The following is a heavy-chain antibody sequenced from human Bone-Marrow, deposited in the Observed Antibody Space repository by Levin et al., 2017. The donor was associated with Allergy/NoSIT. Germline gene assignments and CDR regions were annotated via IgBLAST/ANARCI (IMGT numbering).Heavy chain of an antibody. Sequence: PGGSLRLSCAASGFTFSSYAMHWVRQAPGKGLEWVAVISYDGSNKYYADSVKGRFTISRDNSKNTLYLQMNSLRAEDTAVYYCAREGAGTFFDYWGQGTLVTVSS. CDR1: GFTFSSYA. V-gene: IGHV3-30-3*01. J-gene: IGHJ4*02. D-gene: IGHD6-13*01. CDR2: ISYDGSNK. CDR3: AREGAGTFFDY.